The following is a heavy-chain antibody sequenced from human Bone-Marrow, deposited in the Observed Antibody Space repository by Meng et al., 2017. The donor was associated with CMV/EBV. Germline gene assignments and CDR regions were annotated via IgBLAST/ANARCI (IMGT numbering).Heavy chain of an antibody. J-gene: IGHJ6*02. D-gene: IGHD1-26*01. CDR2: IYYSGST. CDR1: GGSISSYY. V-gene: IGHV4-59*01. Sequence: SETLSLTCTVPGGSISSYYWSWIRQPPGKGLEWIGYIYYSGSTNYNPSLKSRVTISVDTSKNQFSLKLSSVTAADTAVYYCARGRNVGELPIYYYYYGMDVWGQGTTVTVSS. CDR3: ARGRNVGELPIYYYYYGMDV.